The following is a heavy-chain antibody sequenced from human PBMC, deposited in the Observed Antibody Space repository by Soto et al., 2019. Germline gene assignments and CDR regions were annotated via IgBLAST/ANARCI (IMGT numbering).Heavy chain of an antibody. D-gene: IGHD5-12*01. CDR2: ISYDGSNK. J-gene: IGHJ6*02. V-gene: IGHV3-30*18. Sequence: GGSLRLSCAASGFTFSSDGMHWVRQAPGKGLEWVAVISYDGSNKYYADSVKGRFTISRDNSKNTLYLQMNSLRAEDTAVYYCAKLGDNSGYDHYYYYYGMDVWGRGTTVTVSS. CDR1: GFTFSSDG. CDR3: AKLGDNSGYDHYYYYYGMDV.